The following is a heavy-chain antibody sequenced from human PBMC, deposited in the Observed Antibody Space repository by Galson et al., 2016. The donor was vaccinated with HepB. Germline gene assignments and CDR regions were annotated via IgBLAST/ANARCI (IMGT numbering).Heavy chain of an antibody. Sequence: CTVSGGSISSSSYYWGWIRQPPGKGLEWIGSIYYSGSTYYNPSLKSRVTIPVDTSENQFSLTLSSVTAADTAVYYCARSDGFWSGYWGQGTLVTVSS. CDR3: ARSDGFWSGY. CDR1: GGSISSSSYY. CDR2: IYYSGST. V-gene: IGHV4-39*01. J-gene: IGHJ4*02. D-gene: IGHD3-3*01.